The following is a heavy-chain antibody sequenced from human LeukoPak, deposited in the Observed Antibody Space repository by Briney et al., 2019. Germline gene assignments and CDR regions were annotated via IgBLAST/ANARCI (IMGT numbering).Heavy chain of an antibody. CDR1: GYTFTDYG. CDR2: FDPEDGET. D-gene: IGHD3-16*01. V-gene: IGHV1-24*01. J-gene: IGHJ4*02. CDR3: ATDTRSGLGDFDY. Sequence: GASVKVSCKASGYTFTDYGISWVRQAPGKGLEWMGGFDPEDGETIYAQKFQGRVTMTEDTSTDTAYMELSSLRSEDTAVYYCATDTRSGLGDFDYWGQGTLVTVSS.